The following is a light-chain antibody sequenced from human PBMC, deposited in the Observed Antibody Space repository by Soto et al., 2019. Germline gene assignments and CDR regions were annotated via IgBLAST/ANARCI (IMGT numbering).Light chain of an antibody. CDR1: SSDLGGYNY. CDR2: EVT. CDR3: SSYTSSSTPVV. Sequence: QSALTQPASVSGSPGQSITISCTGTSSDLGGYNYVSWYQQHPGKAPKLMIYEVTNRPSGVSNRFSGSKSGNTASLTISGLQAEDEADYYCSSYTSSSTPVVFGGGTKVTVL. J-gene: IGLJ2*01. V-gene: IGLV2-14*01.